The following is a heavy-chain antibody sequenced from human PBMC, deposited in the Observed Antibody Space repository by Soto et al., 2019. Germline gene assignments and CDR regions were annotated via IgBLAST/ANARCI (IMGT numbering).Heavy chain of an antibody. Sequence: EVQLLESGGGLVQPGGSLRLSCAASGFTFSSYAMSWVRQAPGKGLEWVSAISGSGGSTYYADSVKGRFTISRDNSKNTLYLQMNSLRAEDTAVYYCAKVRFEYSGYDVQFDYWGQGTLVTVSS. V-gene: IGHV3-23*01. D-gene: IGHD5-12*01. CDR1: GFTFSSYA. J-gene: IGHJ4*02. CDR3: AKVRFEYSGYDVQFDY. CDR2: ISGSGGST.